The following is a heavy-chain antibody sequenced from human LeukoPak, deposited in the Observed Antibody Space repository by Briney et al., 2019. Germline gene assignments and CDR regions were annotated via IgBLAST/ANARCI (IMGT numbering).Heavy chain of an antibody. Sequence: SETLSLTCTVSGGSISSYYWSWIRQPPGKGLEWIGYIYYSGSTNYNPSPKSRVTISVDTSKNQFSLKLSSVTAADTAVYYCARHLKIRYFDWPTPSGHPLYNWFDPWGQGTLVTVSS. J-gene: IGHJ5*02. CDR2: IYYSGST. CDR3: ARHLKIRYFDWPTPSGHPLYNWFDP. CDR1: GGSISSYY. D-gene: IGHD3-9*01. V-gene: IGHV4-59*08.